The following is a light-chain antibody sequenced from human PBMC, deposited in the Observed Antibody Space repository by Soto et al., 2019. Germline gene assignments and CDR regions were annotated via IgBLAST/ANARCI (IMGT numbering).Light chain of an antibody. CDR3: LQRYNTFS. V-gene: IGKV3-11*01. Sequence: EIVLTQSPATLSLSPGERATLSCRASQSVSTHLAWYLQKPGQAPRLLMYDASNRDTCIPARFSGSGSGTEFTLTISSLEPEDSEVYYCLQRYNTFSFGHGTKVEI. CDR2: DAS. J-gene: IGKJ3*01. CDR1: QSVSTH.